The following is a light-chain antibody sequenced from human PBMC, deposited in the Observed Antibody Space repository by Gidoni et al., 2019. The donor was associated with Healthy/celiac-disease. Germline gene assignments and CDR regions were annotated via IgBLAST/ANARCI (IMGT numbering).Light chain of an antibody. Sequence: SVLTQPPSASGAPGQRVNISCTGSSSNIGGGYDVHWYQQLPGTAPKLLIYGNSNRPPGGPDRCSGSKSGTSASPATTGLQAEDDADYYCQADDSSLREVFGGGTKLTVL. CDR1: SSNIGGGYD. CDR2: GNS. V-gene: IGLV1-40*01. CDR3: QADDSSLREV. J-gene: IGLJ2*01.